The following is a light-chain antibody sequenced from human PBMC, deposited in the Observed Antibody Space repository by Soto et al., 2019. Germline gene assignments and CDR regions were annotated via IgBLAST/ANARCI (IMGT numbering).Light chain of an antibody. V-gene: IGLV2-14*03. Sequence: QSVLTQPASVSGSTGQSITISCTGTSSDVAAYNYVSWYQQHPGKAPKLMVYDVSNRPSGVSNRFSGSKSGNTASLTISGLQAEDEADYYCSSYTSRGNYVFRTGNKVTVL. CDR2: DVS. J-gene: IGLJ1*01. CDR1: SSDVAAYNY. CDR3: SSYTSRGNYV.